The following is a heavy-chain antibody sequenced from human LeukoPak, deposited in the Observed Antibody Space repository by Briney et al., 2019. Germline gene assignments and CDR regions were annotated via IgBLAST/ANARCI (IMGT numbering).Heavy chain of an antibody. D-gene: IGHD1-26*01. Sequence: PRGSLRLSCAASGFTFSSYDMNWVRRAPGKGLEWVSYISSSGSTIYYADSVKGRLTISRDNAKNSLYLQMSSLRAEDTAVYYCARVSSGSYYILDYWGQGTLVTVSS. J-gene: IGHJ4*02. V-gene: IGHV3-48*03. CDR3: ARVSSGSYYILDY. CDR2: ISSSGSTI. CDR1: GFTFSSYD.